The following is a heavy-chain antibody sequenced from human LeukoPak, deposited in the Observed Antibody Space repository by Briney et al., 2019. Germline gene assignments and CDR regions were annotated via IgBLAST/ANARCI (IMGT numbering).Heavy chain of an antibody. CDR2: ISSSGDST. Sequence: GSLRLSCVVSGFTFRSYAMSWVRQAPGKGLEWVSGISSSGDSTYYADSVKGRFTISRDNAKNSLYLQMNSLRAEDTAVYYCARVEKYYYDSHYYYGMDVWGQGTTVTVSS. J-gene: IGHJ6*02. D-gene: IGHD3-22*01. CDR3: ARVEKYYYDSHYYYGMDV. V-gene: IGHV3-23*01. CDR1: GFTFRSYA.